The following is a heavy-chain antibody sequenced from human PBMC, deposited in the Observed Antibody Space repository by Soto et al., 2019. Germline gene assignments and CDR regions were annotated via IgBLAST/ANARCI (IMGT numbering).Heavy chain of an antibody. CDR1: GFTFRDYY. D-gene: IGHD2-2*01. CDR2: ISSSGDTI. V-gene: IGHV3-11*01. J-gene: IGHJ5*02. CDR3: ARSPRADLGYCSSTSCYLSWFDP. Sequence: QVQLVESGGGLVKPGGSLRLSCAASGFTFRDYYMSWIRQAPGKGLEWVSYISSSGDTIYYADSVKGRFTISRDNAKNSLYLQMNSLRAEDTAVYYCARSPRADLGYCSSTSCYLSWFDPWGQGTLVTVSS.